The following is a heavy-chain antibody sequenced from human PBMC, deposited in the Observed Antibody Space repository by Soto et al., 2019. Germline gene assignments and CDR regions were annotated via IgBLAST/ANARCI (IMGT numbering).Heavy chain of an antibody. J-gene: IGHJ4*02. CDR2: INPSGGST. CDR3: ARHPGVTYFFDH. CDR1: GDTFTSHY. D-gene: IGHD2-21*02. Sequence: QVQLVQSGAEVKKPGASVKVSCKASGDTFTSHYMHWVRQAPGQGLEWMGIINPSGGSTSYAQKFQGRVTMTRDTSTSTVYMELSSLRSEDTAIYYCARHPGVTYFFDHWGQGTLVTVSS. V-gene: IGHV1-46*01.